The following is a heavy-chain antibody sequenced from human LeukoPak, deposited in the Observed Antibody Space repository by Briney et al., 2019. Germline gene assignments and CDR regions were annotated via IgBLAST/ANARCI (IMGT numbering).Heavy chain of an antibody. J-gene: IGHJ4*02. Sequence: GGSLRLSCAASGFTFSNYAMSWVRQAPGKGLEWVANIKQDGSEIHYVDSVKGRFTISRGNTKNTLFLQMNSLRAEDTAVYYCARADYGGNLFFDYWGQGTLVTVSS. CDR3: ARADYGGNLFFDY. CDR1: GFTFSNYA. D-gene: IGHD4-23*01. CDR2: IKQDGSEI. V-gene: IGHV3-7*04.